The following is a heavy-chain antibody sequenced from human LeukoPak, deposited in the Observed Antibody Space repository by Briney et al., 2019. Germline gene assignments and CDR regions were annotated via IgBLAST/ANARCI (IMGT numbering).Heavy chain of an antibody. CDR3: TRHGGRDYYDSTEDAFDI. D-gene: IGHD3-22*01. V-gene: IGHV3-73*01. J-gene: IGHJ3*02. CDR2: IRSKTNSYAT. Sequence: TGGSLRLSCAASGFTFSGSAMHWVRQASGKGLEWVGRIRSKTNSYATSYAASVKGRFALSRDDSKNTAYLQMNSLKTEDTAVYYCTRHGGRDYYDSTEDAFDIWGQGTMVTVSS. CDR1: GFTFSGSA.